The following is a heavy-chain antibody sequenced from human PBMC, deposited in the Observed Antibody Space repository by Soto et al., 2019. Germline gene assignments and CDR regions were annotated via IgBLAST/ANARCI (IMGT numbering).Heavy chain of an antibody. V-gene: IGHV1-2*02. CDR2: INPNSGGT. CDR1: GYTFTGYY. CDR3: ARVCSSTSCQVSYGMDV. Sequence: ASVKVSCKASGYTFTGYYMHWVRQAPGQGLEWMGWINPNSGGTNYAQKFQGRVTMTRDTSISTAYMELNRLRSEDTAVYCCARVCSSTSCQVSYGMDVWGQGTTVTVSS. D-gene: IGHD2-2*01. J-gene: IGHJ6*02.